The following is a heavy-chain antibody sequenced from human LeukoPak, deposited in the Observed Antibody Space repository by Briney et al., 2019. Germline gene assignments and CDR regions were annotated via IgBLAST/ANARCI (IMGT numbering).Heavy chain of an antibody. CDR1: GFTFSSYS. Sequence: KPGGSLRLSCAASGFTFSSYSMNWVRQAPGKGLEWVSSISSSSSYIYYADSVKGRFTISRDNAKNSLYLQMNSLRAEDTAVYYCARVQGPTYSSSSRLFDYWGQGTLVTVSS. J-gene: IGHJ4*02. V-gene: IGHV3-21*01. CDR2: ISSSSSYI. D-gene: IGHD6-6*01. CDR3: ARVQGPTYSSSSRLFDY.